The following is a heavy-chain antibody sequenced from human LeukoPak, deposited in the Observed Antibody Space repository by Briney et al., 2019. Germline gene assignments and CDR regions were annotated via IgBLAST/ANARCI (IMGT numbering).Heavy chain of an antibody. CDR2: IYYSGTT. J-gene: IGHJ4*02. CDR3: ARDRLYYFDY. V-gene: IGHV4-59*11. CDR1: GGSISSHY. Sequence: PSETLSLTCTVSGGSISSHYWSWIRQPPGKGLEWIGYIYYSGTTNYNPSLKSRVTISVDTSKNQFSLNLSSVTAADTAVYYCARDRLYYFDYWGQGTLVTVSS.